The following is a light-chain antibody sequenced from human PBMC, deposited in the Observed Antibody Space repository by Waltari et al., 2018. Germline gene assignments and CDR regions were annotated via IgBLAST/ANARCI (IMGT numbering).Light chain of an antibody. V-gene: IGKV1-5*03. CDR1: QTINIW. Sequence: DIHMTQSPSTLSASIGDRVTITCRASQTINIWLAWYQQKPGKAHNLLTYQASSLESGVPSRFSGSGSGTEFTLTISSLQPDDFATYYCQQYSSYPVTFGQGTRLEIK. J-gene: IGKJ5*01. CDR3: QQYSSYPVT. CDR2: QAS.